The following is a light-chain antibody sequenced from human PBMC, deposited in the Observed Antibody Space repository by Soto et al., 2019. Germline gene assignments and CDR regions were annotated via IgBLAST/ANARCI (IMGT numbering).Light chain of an antibody. CDR3: AAWDDTVRVV. CDR2: SNN. CDR1: SSNIGSNY. Sequence: QSVLTQPPSASGTPGQRVTISCSGSSSNIGSNYVYWYQQLPGTAPKLLIYSNNQRPSGVPDRFSGSKSGTSASLAISGLRSEDEADYYCAAWDDTVRVVFGGGTQLTVL. J-gene: IGLJ2*01. V-gene: IGLV1-47*02.